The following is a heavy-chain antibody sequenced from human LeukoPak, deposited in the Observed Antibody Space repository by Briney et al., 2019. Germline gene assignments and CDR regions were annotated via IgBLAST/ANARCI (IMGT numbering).Heavy chain of an antibody. J-gene: IGHJ3*02. CDR1: GFTFSSYS. CDR2: ISSSSSTK. V-gene: IGHV3-48*04. CDR3: ARDSYVDTAMADI. D-gene: IGHD5-18*01. Sequence: GGSLRLSCAASGFTFSSYSMNWVRQAPGKGLEWVSCISSSSSTKYYADSVKGRFTISRDNAKNSLYLQMNSLRAEDTAVYYCARDSYVDTAMADIWGQGTMVTVSS.